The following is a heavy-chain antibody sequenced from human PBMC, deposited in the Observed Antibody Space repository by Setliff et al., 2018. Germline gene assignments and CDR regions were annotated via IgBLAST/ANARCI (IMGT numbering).Heavy chain of an antibody. CDR2: ISAYTGKT. V-gene: IGHV1-18*01. D-gene: IGHD3-3*01. CDR3: ARAPRLEWILPTLDY. J-gene: IGHJ4*02. Sequence: ASVKVSCKAVGYTFLSYGLSWVRQAPGQGLEWVGWISAYTGKTDYAQNFQGRVTMTTDTSTNTAYLELRSLRYDDTAVYFCARAPRLEWILPTLDYWGQGTPVTVSS. CDR1: GYTFLSYG.